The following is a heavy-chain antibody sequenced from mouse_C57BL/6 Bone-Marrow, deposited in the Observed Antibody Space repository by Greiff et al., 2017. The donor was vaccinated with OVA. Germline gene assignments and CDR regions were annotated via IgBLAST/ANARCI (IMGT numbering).Heavy chain of an antibody. CDR2: IYPRGGNT. J-gene: IGHJ2*01. CDR3: ARGEFYYVNPFDY. D-gene: IGHD2-1*01. CDR1: GYTFTSYG. Sequence: QVQLKQSGAELVRPGASVKLSCKASGYTFTSYGISWVKQRPGQGLEWIGEIYPRGGNTYYNEKFKGKATLTADKSSSTAYMELRILTSEDSAAYFCARGEFYYVNPFDYWGQGTTLTVSS. V-gene: IGHV1-81*01.